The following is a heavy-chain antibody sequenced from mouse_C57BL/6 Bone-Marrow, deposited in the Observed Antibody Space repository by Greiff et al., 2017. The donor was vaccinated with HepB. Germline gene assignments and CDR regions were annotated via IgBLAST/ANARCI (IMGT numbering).Heavy chain of an antibody. V-gene: IGHV1-58*01. J-gene: IGHJ4*01. D-gene: IGHD2-4*01. Sequence: EVQLQQSGAELVRPGSSVKMSCKTSGYTFTSYGINWVKQRPGQGLEWIGYIYIGNGYTEYNEKFKGKATLTSDTASSTAYMQLISLTSEDSAIYFCARLRDYDAGHYYAMDYCGQGTSVTVSS. CDR1: GYTFTSYG. CDR2: IYIGNGYT. CDR3: ARLRDYDAGHYYAMDY.